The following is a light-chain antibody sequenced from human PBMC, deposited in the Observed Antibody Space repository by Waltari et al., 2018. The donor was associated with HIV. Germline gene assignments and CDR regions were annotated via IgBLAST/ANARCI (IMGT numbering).Light chain of an antibody. CDR1: QSVTTP. CDR3: HQRSYWPRT. CDR2: DAS. V-gene: IGKV3-11*01. Sequence: EILLTQSPATVSSSPGERATLPCKTSQSVTTPLAWYQQRPGQAPRLLIYDASKRAASIPARFSGSGSGTDFTLTITNLEPDDFAVYYCHQRSYWPRTFGGGTKV. J-gene: IGKJ4*01.